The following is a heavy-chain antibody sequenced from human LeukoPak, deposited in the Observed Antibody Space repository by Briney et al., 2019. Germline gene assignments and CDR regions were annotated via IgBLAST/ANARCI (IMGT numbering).Heavy chain of an antibody. CDR3: VRQGVWFGELEDSYYMDV. Sequence: GGSLRLSCEVSGFTFSSSWMSWVRQAPGKGLEWVANINRDGSEKYYVDPVKGRFTISRDNAKNPPYLQMHSLRAEDTAVYYCVRQGVWFGELEDSYYMDVWGKGTTVTVSS. CDR1: GFTFSSSW. V-gene: IGHV3-7*01. D-gene: IGHD3-10*01. CDR2: INRDGSEK. J-gene: IGHJ6*03.